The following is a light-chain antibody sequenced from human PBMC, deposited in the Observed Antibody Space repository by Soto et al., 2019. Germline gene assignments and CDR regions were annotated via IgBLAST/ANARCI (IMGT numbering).Light chain of an antibody. CDR3: QQYGSSPLT. CDR1: QSVSSY. CDR2: DAS. Sequence: ELVLTQSPSTLSLSPGERATLSCRASQSVSSYLAWYQQKPGXAPSLLIYDASNRATGIPARFSGSGSGTDFTLTIGSLEPEDFAVYYCQQYGSSPLTFGGGTKVDIK. V-gene: IGKV3-11*01. J-gene: IGKJ4*01.